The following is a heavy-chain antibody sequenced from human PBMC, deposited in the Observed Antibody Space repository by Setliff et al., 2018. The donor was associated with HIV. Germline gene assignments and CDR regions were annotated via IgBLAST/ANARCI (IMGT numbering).Heavy chain of an antibody. CDR2: ISYDGSNK. Sequence: GGSLRLSCVASGFTFSTYAMHWVRQAPGKGLEWVTFISYDGSNKYYADSVKGRFTISRDNSKNTLYLQMSSLRAEDTAVFYCARELRGTWGGPPYYFDYWGQGALVTVSS. CDR3: ARELRGTWGGPPYYFDY. J-gene: IGHJ4*02. D-gene: IGHD7-27*01. V-gene: IGHV3-30*04. CDR1: GFTFSTYA.